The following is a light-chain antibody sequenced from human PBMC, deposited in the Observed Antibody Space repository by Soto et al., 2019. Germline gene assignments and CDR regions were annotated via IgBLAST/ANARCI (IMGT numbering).Light chain of an antibody. J-gene: IGKJ1*01. Sequence: EIVMTQSPATLSVSPGERATLSCRASQSVSSNLVWYQQKPGQAPRLLIYGASTRATGIPARFSGSGSGTEITLTMISLQSEDFAVYYCQQFNNWLWTFGQGTKVQIK. CDR3: QQFNNWLWT. CDR2: GAS. V-gene: IGKV3-15*01. CDR1: QSVSSN.